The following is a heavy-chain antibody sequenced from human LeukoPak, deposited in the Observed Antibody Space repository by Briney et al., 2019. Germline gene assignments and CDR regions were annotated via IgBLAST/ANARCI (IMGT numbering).Heavy chain of an antibody. Sequence: SETLSLTCAVYGGSFSGYYWSWIRQPPGKGLEWIGEINHSGSTNYNPSLKSRVILSVDTSKNQFSLKLTSVTAADTAVYYCARVRRNSIMSAFDYWGQGTLVTVSS. CDR1: GGSFSGYY. V-gene: IGHV4-34*01. J-gene: IGHJ4*02. D-gene: IGHD4-23*01. CDR3: ARVRRNSIMSAFDY. CDR2: INHSGST.